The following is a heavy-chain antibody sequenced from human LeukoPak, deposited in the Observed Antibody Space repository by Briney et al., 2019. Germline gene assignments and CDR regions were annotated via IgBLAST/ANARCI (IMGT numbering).Heavy chain of an antibody. CDR2: ISYDGSNK. V-gene: IGHV3-30-3*01. CDR3: ARARDYGDYAGPDY. D-gene: IGHD4-17*01. Sequence: QSGGSLRLSCAASGFTFSSYAMHWVRQAPGKGLEWVAVISYDGSNKYYADSVKGRFTISRDNSKNTLYLQMNSLRAEDTAVYYCARARDYGDYAGPDYWGQGTLVTVSS. J-gene: IGHJ4*02. CDR1: GFTFSSYA.